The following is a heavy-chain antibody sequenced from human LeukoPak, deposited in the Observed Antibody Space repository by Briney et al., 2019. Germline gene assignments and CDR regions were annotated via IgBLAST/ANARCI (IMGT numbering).Heavy chain of an antibody. CDR3: AKRLAHTGFDY. CDR2: INNDGRST. V-gene: IGHV3-23*01. Sequence: GGSLRLSCAASGFTFSNYAMSWVRQAPGKGLEWVAAINNDGRSTYYADSVKGRFTISRDNSKNTLYLQMNSLRAEDTAVYYCAKRLAHTGFDYWGQGTLVTVSS. CDR1: GFTFSNYA. J-gene: IGHJ4*02. D-gene: IGHD2-21*01.